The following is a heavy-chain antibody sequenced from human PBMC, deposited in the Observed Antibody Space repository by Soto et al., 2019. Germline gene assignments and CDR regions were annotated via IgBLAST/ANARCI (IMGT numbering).Heavy chain of an antibody. CDR2: ISTDNGNT. CDR3: ARDQGITTFGVYSMYYYGMDV. J-gene: IGHJ6*02. Sequence: QVQLVQSGAEVKKPGASVKVSCKASGYTFTSSGISWVRQAPGQGLEWMGWISTDNGNTKYAQHLRGRVSMTTDTSTSTAYMDLRSLRSDDTAVYYCARDQGITTFGVYSMYYYGMDVWGQGTTVTVSS. V-gene: IGHV1-18*01. CDR1: GYTFTSSG. D-gene: IGHD3-3*01.